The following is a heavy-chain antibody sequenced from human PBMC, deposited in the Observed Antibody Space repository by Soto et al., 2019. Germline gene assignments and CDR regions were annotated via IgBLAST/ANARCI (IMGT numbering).Heavy chain of an antibody. Sequence: QVQLVESVGAVVQPGTSLRLSCTASGFTFSSYRMHWVRQAPGKGLEWVAIIWYAGSHKFYVDSVKGRFAVSRDHSKNTVYLQMNSLTGEDTAVYYCARPRYSGDDPDALDIWGRGTLVTISS. V-gene: IGHV3-33*01. J-gene: IGHJ3*02. CDR3: ARPRYSGDDPDALDI. CDR1: GFTFSSYR. CDR2: IWYAGSHK. D-gene: IGHD5-12*01.